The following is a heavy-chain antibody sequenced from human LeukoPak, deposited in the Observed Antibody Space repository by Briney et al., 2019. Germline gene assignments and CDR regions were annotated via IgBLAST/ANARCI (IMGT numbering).Heavy chain of an antibody. CDR3: ARAREAVTIDF. CDR1: GGSFSGYY. J-gene: IGHJ4*02. V-gene: IGHV4-34*01. CDR2: INHSGST. D-gene: IGHD4-17*01. Sequence: PSETLSLTCAVYGGSFSGYYWSWVRQPPGKGLEWIAEINHSGSTNYNPSLKSRVTVAVDTSKNQFSLKLTSVTAADTAVYYCARAREAVTIDFWSQGTLVTVSS.